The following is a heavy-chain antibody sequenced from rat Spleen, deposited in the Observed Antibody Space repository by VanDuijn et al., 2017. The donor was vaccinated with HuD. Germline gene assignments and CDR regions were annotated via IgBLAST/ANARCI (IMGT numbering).Heavy chain of an antibody. CDR1: GFSLSNYG. J-gene: IGHJ3*01. Sequence: QVQLKESGPGLVKPSLTLSLTCTVSGFSLSNYGVFWVRQPPGKGLEWIAAISTGGNTYYNSGLKSRLGISRDTSKSQVFLKMNSLQTEDTATYYCARDAEPGYNYDWFAYWGQGTLVTVSS. V-gene: IGHV2S8*01. D-gene: IGHD1-4*01. CDR2: ISTGGNT. CDR3: ARDAEPGYNYDWFAY.